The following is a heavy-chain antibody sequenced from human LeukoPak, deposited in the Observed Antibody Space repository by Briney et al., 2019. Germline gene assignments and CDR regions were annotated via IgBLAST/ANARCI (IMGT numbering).Heavy chain of an antibody. Sequence: ASVKVSCKASGYTFTSYDINWVRQATGQGLEWMGWMNPNSGNTGYAQKFQGRVTMTRNTSISTAYMELSSLRSEDTAVYYCLTMVRGVMSHFDYWGQGTLVTVSS. CDR1: GYTFTSYD. CDR2: MNPNSGNT. D-gene: IGHD3-10*01. CDR3: LTMVRGVMSHFDY. J-gene: IGHJ4*02. V-gene: IGHV1-8*01.